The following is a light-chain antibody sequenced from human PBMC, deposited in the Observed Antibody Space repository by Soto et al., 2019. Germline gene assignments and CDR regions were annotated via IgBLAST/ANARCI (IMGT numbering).Light chain of an antibody. J-gene: IGKJ5*01. Sequence: EIVLTQSPATLSLSPGERATLSCRASRSVRSYLAWNQQKPGQAPRLLIYDASNRAAGIPARFSGSGSETDLSLTISNLEPEDFAVYYCQQRYAWHPIAFGQGTRLEIK. V-gene: IGKV3-11*01. CDR1: RSVRSY. CDR3: QQRYAWHPIA. CDR2: DAS.